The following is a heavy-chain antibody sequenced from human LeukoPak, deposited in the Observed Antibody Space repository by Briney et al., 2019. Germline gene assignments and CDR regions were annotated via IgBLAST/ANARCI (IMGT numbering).Heavy chain of an antibody. J-gene: IGHJ4*02. CDR1: GFTFSSCS. V-gene: IGHV3-21*01. Sequence: GGSLRLSCAASGFTFSSCSMNWVRQAPGKGLEWVSSISSSSSYIYYADSVKGRFTISRDNAKNSLYLQMNSLRAEDTAVYYCARVLYSGYDSDYWGQGTLVTVSS. CDR3: ARVLYSGYDSDY. CDR2: ISSSSSYI. D-gene: IGHD5-12*01.